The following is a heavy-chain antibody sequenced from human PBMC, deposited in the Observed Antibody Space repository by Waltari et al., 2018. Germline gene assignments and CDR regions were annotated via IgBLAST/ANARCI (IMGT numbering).Heavy chain of an antibody. J-gene: IGHJ5*02. CDR2: INGEGGST. V-gene: IGHV3-74*01. D-gene: IGHD2-2*01. CDR3: TRTRYCSTTSCQVDWFDP. Sequence: WVRQAPGKGRVWVSRINGEGGSTSDADSVKGRFTISRDNANNTLDLQMNSLRAEDTAVYYCTRTRYCSTTSCQVDWFDPWGQGTLVTVSS.